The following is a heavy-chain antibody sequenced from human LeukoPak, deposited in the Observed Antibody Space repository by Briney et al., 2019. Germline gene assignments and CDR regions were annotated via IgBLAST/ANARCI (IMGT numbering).Heavy chain of an antibody. CDR1: GFTFSSYS. D-gene: IGHD2-2*01. CDR3: ARDSCTSTSCFVSY. Sequence: PGGSLRLSCAASGFTFSSYSMNWVRQAPGKGLEWVSSISSSSSTISYADSVKGRFTISRDIAKSSLYLQMDSLRAEDTAVYYCARDSCTSTSCFVSYWGQGTLVTVSS. V-gene: IGHV3-48*01. J-gene: IGHJ4*02. CDR2: ISSSSSTI.